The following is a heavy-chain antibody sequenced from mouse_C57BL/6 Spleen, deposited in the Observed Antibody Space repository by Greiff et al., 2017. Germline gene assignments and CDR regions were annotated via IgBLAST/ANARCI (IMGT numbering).Heavy chain of an antibody. CDR1: GYTFTSYW. D-gene: IGHD1-1*01. V-gene: IGHV1-55*01. Sequence: QVQLQQSGAELVKPGASVKMSCKASGYTFTSYWITWVKQRPGQGLEWIGDIYPGSGSTNYNEKFKSKATLTVDTSSSTAYMQLSSLTSEDSAVYYGAREGTTVVAKDYAMDYWGQGTSVTVSS. CDR2: IYPGSGST. J-gene: IGHJ4*01. CDR3: AREGTTVVAKDYAMDY.